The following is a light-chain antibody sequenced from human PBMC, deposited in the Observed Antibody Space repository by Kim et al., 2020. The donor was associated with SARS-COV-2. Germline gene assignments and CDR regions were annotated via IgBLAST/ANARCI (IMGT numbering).Light chain of an antibody. CDR1: QSAGTN. Sequence: EIVMTQSPATLSVSPGERATLSCRASQSAGTNLAWYQHKPGQAPRLLISDSSTRATGIPARFSGSGSGTEFTHTISSLQSEDFALYYCQQYNDWPWTFGPGTKVDIK. CDR3: QQYNDWPWT. CDR2: DSS. J-gene: IGKJ1*01. V-gene: IGKV3-15*01.